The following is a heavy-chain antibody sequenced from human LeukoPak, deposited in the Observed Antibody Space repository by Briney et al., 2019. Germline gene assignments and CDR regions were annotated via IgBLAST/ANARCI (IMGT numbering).Heavy chain of an antibody. CDR2: IRYDGSNK. CDR3: ARDRGPLIAAESPSFDY. CDR1: GFTFSSYG. J-gene: IGHJ4*02. V-gene: IGHV3-30*02. Sequence: GGSLRLSCAASGFTFSSYGMHWVRQAPGKGLEWVTFIRYDGSNKYYADSVKGRFTISRDNSKNTLFLQMNSLRAEDTAVYYCARDRGPLIAAESPSFDYWGQGTLVTVSS. D-gene: IGHD6-13*01.